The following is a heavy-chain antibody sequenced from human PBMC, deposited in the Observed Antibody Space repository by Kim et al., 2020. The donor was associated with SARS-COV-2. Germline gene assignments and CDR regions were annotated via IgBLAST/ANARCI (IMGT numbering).Heavy chain of an antibody. Sequence: SETLSLTCTVSGGSISSGDYYWSWIRQPPGKGLEWIGYIYYSGSTYYNPYLKSRVTISVDTSKNQFSLKLSSVTAADTAVYYCARASLDTAMAFDYWGQGTLVTVSS. J-gene: IGHJ4*02. D-gene: IGHD5-18*01. CDR2: IYYSGST. CDR3: ARASLDTAMAFDY. V-gene: IGHV4-30-4*01. CDR1: GGSISSGDYY.